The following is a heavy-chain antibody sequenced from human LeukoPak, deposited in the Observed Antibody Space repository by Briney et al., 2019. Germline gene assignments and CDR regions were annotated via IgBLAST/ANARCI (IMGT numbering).Heavy chain of an antibody. Sequence: ASVKVSCKASGYTITSYDINWVRQATGQGLEWMGWMSPNSGNTSYAQKFQGRVTITRNTSISTAYMELSSLRSEDAAVYYCARVNGGDGSGYWGQGTLVTVSS. CDR1: GYTITSYD. D-gene: IGHD3-16*01. V-gene: IGHV1-8*03. CDR2: MSPNSGNT. CDR3: ARVNGGDGSGY. J-gene: IGHJ4*02.